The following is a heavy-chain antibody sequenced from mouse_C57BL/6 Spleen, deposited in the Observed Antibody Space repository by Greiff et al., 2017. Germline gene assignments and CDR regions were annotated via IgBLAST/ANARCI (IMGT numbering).Heavy chain of an antibody. D-gene: IGHD3-3*01. CDR1: GFTFSDYY. Sequence: EVQLVESEGGLVQPGSSMKLSCTASGFTFSDYYMAWVRQVPEKGLEWVANINYDGSSTYYLDSLKSRFIISRDNAKNILYLQMSSLKSEDTATYYCARGGDGGFAYWGQGTLVTVSA. J-gene: IGHJ3*01. CDR3: ARGGDGGFAY. V-gene: IGHV5-16*01. CDR2: INYDGSST.